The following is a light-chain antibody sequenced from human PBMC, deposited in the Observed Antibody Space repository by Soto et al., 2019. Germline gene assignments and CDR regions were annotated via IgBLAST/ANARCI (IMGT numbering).Light chain of an antibody. CDR1: QSILYNSNNKNY. CDR3: QQYYSTPPT. J-gene: IGKJ1*01. CDR2: WAS. V-gene: IGKV4-1*01. Sequence: DIVMTQSPDSLAVSLGERATINCKSSQSILYNSNNKNYLAWYQQKPGQPPKLLIYWASTRESGVHDRFSGSGSGTEFTLTISSLQAEDVAVYHCQQYYSTPPTFGQGTKVEIK.